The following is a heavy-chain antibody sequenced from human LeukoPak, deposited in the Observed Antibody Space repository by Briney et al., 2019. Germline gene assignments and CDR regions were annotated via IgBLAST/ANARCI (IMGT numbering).Heavy chain of an antibody. CDR3: ARDDYYDSSAYYYYMDV. J-gene: IGHJ6*03. CDR2: INHSGST. V-gene: IGHV4-34*01. CDR1: GGSFSGYY. D-gene: IGHD3-22*01. Sequence: PSETLSLTCAVYGGSFSGYYWSWIRQPPGKGREWIGEINHSGSTNYNPSLKSRVTISVGTSKNQFSLKLTSVTAADTAVYYCARDDYYDSSAYYYYMDVWGKGTTVTVSS.